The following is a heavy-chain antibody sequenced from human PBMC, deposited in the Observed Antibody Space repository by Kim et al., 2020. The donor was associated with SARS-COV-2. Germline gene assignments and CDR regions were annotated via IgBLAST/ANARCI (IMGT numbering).Heavy chain of an antibody. D-gene: IGHD2-21*01. CDR2: ISSFSSII. J-gene: IGHJ3*02. CDR3: ARGMWFYAFDI. V-gene: IGHV3-48*02. CDR1: GFTFTSYS. Sequence: GGSLRLSCAASGFTFTSYSMNWVRQAPGKGLEWVAYISSFSSIIHYADSVKGRFTISRDNAKTSLNLQMNSLGDEDTAVYYCARGMWFYAFDIWGQGTMVTVSS.